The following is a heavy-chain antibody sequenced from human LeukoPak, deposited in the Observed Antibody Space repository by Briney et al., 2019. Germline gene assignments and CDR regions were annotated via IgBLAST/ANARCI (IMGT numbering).Heavy chain of an antibody. J-gene: IGHJ5*02. CDR1: GGSIINYY. D-gene: IGHD3-10*01. Sequence: SETLSLTCTVSGGSIINYYWSWIRQPPGKGLEWIGYIFYSGSTNYNPSLKRRVTMSLDTSKNQFSLKLSSVTAADTAVYYCAKSLYGSGSYYNWFDPWGQGTLVTVSS. CDR3: AKSLYGSGSYYNWFDP. V-gene: IGHV4-59*12. CDR2: IFYSGST.